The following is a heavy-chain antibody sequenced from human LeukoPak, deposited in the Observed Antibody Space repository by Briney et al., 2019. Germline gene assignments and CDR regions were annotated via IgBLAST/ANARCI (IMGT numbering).Heavy chain of an antibody. V-gene: IGHV4-61*02. CDR3: AGYYGGNSGPPFYYYMDV. D-gene: IGHD4-23*01. Sequence: SGTLSLTCAVSGGSISSSNWWSWIRQPAGKGLEWIGRIYTSESTNYNPSLKSRVTISLDTSKNQFSLKLRSVTAADTAVYYCAGYYGGNSGPPFYYYMDVWGKGTTVTISS. CDR1: GGSISSSNW. J-gene: IGHJ6*03. CDR2: IYTSEST.